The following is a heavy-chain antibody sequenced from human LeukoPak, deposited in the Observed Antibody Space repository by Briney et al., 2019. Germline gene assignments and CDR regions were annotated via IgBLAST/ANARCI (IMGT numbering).Heavy chain of an antibody. V-gene: IGHV1-18*01. CDR1: GYTFTSYG. J-gene: IGHJ6*02. CDR3: AKRGGSGKNHYYYGMDV. CDR2: ISAYNGNT. Sequence: ASVKVSCKASGYTFTSYGISWVRQAPGQGLEWMGWISAYNGNTNYAQKLQGRVTMTTDTSTSTAYMELRSLRSDDTAVYYCAKRGGSGKNHYYYGMDVWGQGTTVTVSS. D-gene: IGHD3-16*01.